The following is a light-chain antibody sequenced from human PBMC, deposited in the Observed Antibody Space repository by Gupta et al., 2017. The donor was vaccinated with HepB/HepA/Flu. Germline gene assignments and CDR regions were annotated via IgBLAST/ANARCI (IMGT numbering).Light chain of an antibody. CDR2: EVK. V-gene: IGLV2-8*01. CDR3: TADAGGNTVI. Sequence: QSSRTQPPSASGSPGQSVTLSCPGPSSDVGADSSVSWYQQHSGKAPKLMIYEVKTRPAGVPDRFSASKAGNTASLTVAGPQEEEEADYYCTADAGGNTVIFGGGTKLTVL. CDR1: SSDVGADSS. J-gene: IGLJ2*01.